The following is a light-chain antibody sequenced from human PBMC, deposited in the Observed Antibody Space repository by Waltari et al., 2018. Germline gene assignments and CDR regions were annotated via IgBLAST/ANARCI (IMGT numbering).Light chain of an antibody. CDR1: RSVSSIPNNRNY. CDR3: QQHYSNPV. Sequence: DIEMTQSPESLAVSLGERITITCKSGRSVSSIPNNRNYLAWYQHKPGQPPKLLLSWASTRTSGVPERFIGSGSGTDFTLTITSLQAEDVAVYYCQQHYSNPVFGQGTRLELK. CDR2: WAS. J-gene: IGKJ5*01. V-gene: IGKV4-1*01.